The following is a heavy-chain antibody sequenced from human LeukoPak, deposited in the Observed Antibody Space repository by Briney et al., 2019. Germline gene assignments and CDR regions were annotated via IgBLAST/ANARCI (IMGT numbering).Heavy chain of an antibody. Sequence: ASVKVSCKASGYTYTSYDINWVRQAAGLGLEWMGWMNPNSGNTGYAQKFQGRVTMTRNTSISTAYMELSSLRSEDTAVYYCARTVGAIFGVVISPLDYYYYMDVWGKGTTVTVSS. D-gene: IGHD3-3*01. J-gene: IGHJ6*03. CDR1: GYTYTSYD. CDR2: MNPNSGNT. V-gene: IGHV1-8*01. CDR3: ARTVGAIFGVVISPLDYYYYMDV.